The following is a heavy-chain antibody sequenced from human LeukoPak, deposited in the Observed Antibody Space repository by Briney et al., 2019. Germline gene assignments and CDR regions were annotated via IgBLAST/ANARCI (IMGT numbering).Heavy chain of an antibody. CDR1: GFTFDDYA. Sequence: PGGSLRLSCAVSGFTFDDYAMHWVRQVPGKGLEWVSGINWNSDSIGYADSVKGRFTISRDNAKNSLYLQMNSLRAEDTALYYCARDRGTMIKDAFDIWGQGTMVTVSS. D-gene: IGHD3-22*01. CDR3: ARDRGTMIKDAFDI. V-gene: IGHV3-9*01. J-gene: IGHJ3*02. CDR2: INWNSDSI.